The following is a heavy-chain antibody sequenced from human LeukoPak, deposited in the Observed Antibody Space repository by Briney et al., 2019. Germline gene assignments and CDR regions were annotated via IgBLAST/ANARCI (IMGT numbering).Heavy chain of an antibody. CDR1: GFTFNNAW. CDR3: TTDGRHSGYLWVDY. D-gene: IGHD5-12*01. V-gene: IGHV3-15*01. Sequence: PGGSLRLSCAASGFTFNNAWMSWVRQAPGKGLEWVGRIKSKTDGGTTDYAAPVKGRFTISRDDSKNTLYLQMNSLKTEDTAVYYCTTDGRHSGYLWVDYWGQGTLVTVSS. J-gene: IGHJ4*02. CDR2: IKSKTDGGTT.